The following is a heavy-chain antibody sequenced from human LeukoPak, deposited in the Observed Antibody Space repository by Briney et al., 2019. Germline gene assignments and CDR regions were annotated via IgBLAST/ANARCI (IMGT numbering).Heavy chain of an antibody. CDR2: IYYSGST. D-gene: IGHD3-22*01. CDR3: ARSYYDSSGYYHYYYGMDV. J-gene: IGHJ6*02. Sequence: GSLRLSCAASGFTFSNYWMSWVRQAPGKGLEWIGSIYYSGSTYYNPSLKSRVTISVDTSKNQFSLKLSSVTAADTAVYYCARSYYDSSGYYHYYYGMDVWGQGTTVTVSS. CDR1: GFTFSNYW. V-gene: IGHV4-39*01.